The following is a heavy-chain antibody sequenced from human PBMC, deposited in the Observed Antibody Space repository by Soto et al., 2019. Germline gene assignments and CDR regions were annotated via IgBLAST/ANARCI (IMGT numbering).Heavy chain of an antibody. D-gene: IGHD6-19*01. J-gene: IGHJ4*02. CDR3: ARVDSSGWYY. V-gene: IGHV1-69*02. CDR2: IIPILGIA. Sequence: QVQLVQSGAEVKKPGSSVKVSCKASGGTFSSYTISWVRQAPGQGREWMGRIIPILGIANYAQKFQGRVTITADKSTSTAYMELSSLRSEDTAVYYCARVDSSGWYYWGQGTLVTVSS. CDR1: GGTFSSYT.